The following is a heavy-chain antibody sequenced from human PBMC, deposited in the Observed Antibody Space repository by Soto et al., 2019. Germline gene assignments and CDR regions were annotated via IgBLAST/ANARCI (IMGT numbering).Heavy chain of an antibody. V-gene: IGHV1-8*01. Sequence: ASVKVSCKASGYTFTSYDINWVRQATGQGLEWMGWMNPNSGNTGYAQKFQGRVTMTRNTSISTAYMELSSLRSEDTAVYYCARGSAVNTLGGNEYYYYYMDVWGKGTTVTVSS. D-gene: IGHD3-16*01. CDR2: MNPNSGNT. J-gene: IGHJ6*03. CDR1: GYTFTSYD. CDR3: ARGSAVNTLGGNEYYYYYMDV.